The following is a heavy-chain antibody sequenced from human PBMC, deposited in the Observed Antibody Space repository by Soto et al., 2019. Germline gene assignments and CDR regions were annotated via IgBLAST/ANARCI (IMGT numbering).Heavy chain of an antibody. J-gene: IGHJ3*02. Sequence: GESLKISCKGSGYSFTSYWIGWARQMPGKGLEWMGIIYPGDSDTRYSPSFQGQVTISADKSITTAYLQWSSLKASDSGIYYCARRSADAFDIWGQGTMVTVSS. CDR2: IYPGDSDT. V-gene: IGHV5-51*01. CDR3: ARRSADAFDI. CDR1: GYSFTSYW.